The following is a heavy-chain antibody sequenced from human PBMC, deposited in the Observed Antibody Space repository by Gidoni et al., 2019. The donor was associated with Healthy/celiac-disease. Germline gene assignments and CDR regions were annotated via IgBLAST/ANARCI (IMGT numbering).Heavy chain of an antibody. CDR3: ARDLLYYYDSSGYQTGTDY. Sequence: QVQLGESGGGVVQPGGSLRLPGAAPGFPFSSYAMPWVRQAPGKGLEWVAVISYDGSNKYYADSVKGRFTISRDNSKNTLYLQMNSLRAEDTAVYYCARDLLYYYDSSGYQTGTDYWGQGTLVTVSS. CDR1: GFPFSSYA. D-gene: IGHD3-22*01. V-gene: IGHV3-30-3*01. CDR2: ISYDGSNK. J-gene: IGHJ4*02.